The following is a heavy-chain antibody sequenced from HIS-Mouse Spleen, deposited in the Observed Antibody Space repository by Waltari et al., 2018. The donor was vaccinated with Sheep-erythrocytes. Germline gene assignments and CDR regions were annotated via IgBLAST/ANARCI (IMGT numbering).Heavy chain of an antibody. CDR3: ARVAAGATCDY. D-gene: IGHD1-26*01. J-gene: IGHJ4*02. Sequence: CAASGFTFSSYSMNWVRQAPGKGLEWVSSISSSSSYIYYADSVKVRLPSSRDNAKKSLYLQMNSLRAEDTAVYYCARVAAGATCDYWGQGTLVTVSS. CDR1: GFTFSSYS. V-gene: IGHV3-21*01. CDR2: ISSSSSYI.